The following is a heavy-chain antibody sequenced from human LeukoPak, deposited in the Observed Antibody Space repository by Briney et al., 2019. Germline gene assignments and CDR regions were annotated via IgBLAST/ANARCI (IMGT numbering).Heavy chain of an antibody. D-gene: IGHD3-10*01. J-gene: IGHJ4*02. CDR2: ISGGSGSDT. Sequence: PGGSLRLSCAASGFSVGANFMSWVRQAPGKGLEWFAAISGGSGSDTYYADAVKGRFTISRDNSKTTLYLEMNTLRAEDTAVYYCAKGSSSGRPYFFDYWGQGTLVTVSS. V-gene: IGHV3-23*01. CDR1: GFSVGANF. CDR3: AKGSSSGRPYFFDY.